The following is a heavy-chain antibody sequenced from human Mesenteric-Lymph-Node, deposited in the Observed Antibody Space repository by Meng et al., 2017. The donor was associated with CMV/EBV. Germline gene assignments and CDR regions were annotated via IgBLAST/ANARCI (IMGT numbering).Heavy chain of an antibody. D-gene: IGHD3-3*01. CDR3: ARVMYYDFWSGYSGRHYFDY. V-gene: IGHV4-34*01. CDR1: FSDYF. CDR2: INHSGST. Sequence: FSDYFWSWIRQPPGKGLEWIGEINHSGSTNYNPSLKSRVTISVDTSKNQFSLKLSSVTAADTAVYYCARVMYYDFWSGYSGRHYFDYWGQGTLVTVSS. J-gene: IGHJ4*02.